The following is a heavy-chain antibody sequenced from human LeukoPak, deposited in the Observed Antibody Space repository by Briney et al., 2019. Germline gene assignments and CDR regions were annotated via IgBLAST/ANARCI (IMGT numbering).Heavy chain of an antibody. CDR3: ARDVAAAWVDY. Sequence: PSETLSLTCTVSGGSISSNYWTWIRQPPGKGLEWIGHIFYSGSTNYNPSLKSRVTISVDTSKNQFSLKLSSVTAADTAVYYCARDVAAAWVDYWGQGTLVTVSS. CDR2: IFYSGST. D-gene: IGHD6-13*01. J-gene: IGHJ4*02. CDR1: GGSISSNY. V-gene: IGHV4-59*01.